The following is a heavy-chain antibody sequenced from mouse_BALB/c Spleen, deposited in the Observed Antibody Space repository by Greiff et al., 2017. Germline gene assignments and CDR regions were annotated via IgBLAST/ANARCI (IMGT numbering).Heavy chain of an antibody. Sequence: QVQLQQSGAELVRPGSSVKISCKASGYAFSSYWMNWVKQRPGQGLEWIGQIYPGDGDTNYNGKFKGKATLTADKSSSTAYMQLSSLTSEDSAVYFCARGDVTGPYAMDYWGQGTSVTVSS. CDR2: IYPGDGDT. D-gene: IGHD4-1*01. V-gene: IGHV1-80*01. J-gene: IGHJ4*01. CDR3: ARGDVTGPYAMDY. CDR1: GYAFSSYW.